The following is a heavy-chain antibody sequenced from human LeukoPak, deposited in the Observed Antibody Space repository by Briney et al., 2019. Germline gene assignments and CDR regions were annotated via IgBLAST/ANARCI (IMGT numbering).Heavy chain of an antibody. CDR1: GFTFSSYS. D-gene: IGHD2-2*02. CDR3: ASAAAAAISSWAFDM. J-gene: IGHJ3*02. V-gene: IGHV3-48*04. CDR2: ISSSSSTI. Sequence: GGSLRLSCAASGFTFSSYSMNWVRQAPGKGLEWLSYISSSSSTIYYADSVKGRFTISRDNAKNSLYLQMNSLRAEDTAVYYCASAAAAAISSWAFDMWGQGTMVTVSS.